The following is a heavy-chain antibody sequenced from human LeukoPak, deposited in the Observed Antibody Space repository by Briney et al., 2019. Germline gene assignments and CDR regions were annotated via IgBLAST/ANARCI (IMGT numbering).Heavy chain of an antibody. D-gene: IGHD3-10*01. J-gene: IGHJ5*02. CDR3: ARAVRGMVRGSLGNWFDP. V-gene: IGHV3-66*01. CDR2: IYSGGST. CDR1: GFTVSSNY. Sequence: GGSLRLSCAASGFTVSSNYMSWVRQAPGKGLEWVSVIYSGGSTYYADSVKGRFTISRDNSKNTLYLQMNSLRAEDTAVYYCARAVRGMVRGSLGNWFDPWGQGTLVTVSS.